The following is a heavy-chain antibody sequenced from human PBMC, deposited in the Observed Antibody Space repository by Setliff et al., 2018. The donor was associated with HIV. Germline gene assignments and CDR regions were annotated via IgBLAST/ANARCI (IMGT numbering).Heavy chain of an antibody. CDR3: ARGPGCGGDCRAFAMDSFDM. J-gene: IGHJ3*02. CDR2: IKQDGSER. Sequence: GGSLRLSCAASGFTFSSYWMSWVRQAPGKGLEWVANIKQDGSERYYLDSVKGRFSISRDNAKNSVHLQMNSLRAEDTAVYYCARGPGCGGDCRAFAMDSFDMWGQGTKVTVSS. CDR1: GFTFSSYW. V-gene: IGHV3-7*03. D-gene: IGHD2-21*02.